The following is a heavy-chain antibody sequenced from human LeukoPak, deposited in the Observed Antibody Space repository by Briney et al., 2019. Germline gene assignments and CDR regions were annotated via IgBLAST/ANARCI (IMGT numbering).Heavy chain of an antibody. D-gene: IGHD6-13*01. CDR2: IYPGDSDT. J-gene: IGHJ6*03. CDR3: ARHGYSSSWYPLSNYYYYYMDV. CDR1: GYSFTSYW. V-gene: IGHV5-51*01. Sequence: GESLKIPCKGSGYSFTSYWIGWVRQMPGKGLEWMGIIYPGDSDTRYSPSFQGQVTISADKSISTAYLQWSSLKASDTAMYYCARHGYSSSWYPLSNYYYYYMDVWGKGTTVTVSS.